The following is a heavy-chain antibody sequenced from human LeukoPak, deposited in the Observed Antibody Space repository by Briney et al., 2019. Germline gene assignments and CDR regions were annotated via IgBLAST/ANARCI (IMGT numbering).Heavy chain of an antibody. CDR3: ASPLGTAAGVDY. CDR1: GFTVSSNY. D-gene: IGHD1-7*01. V-gene: IGHV3-66*01. Sequence: PGGSLRLSCAASGFTVSSNYMSWVRQAPGKGLEWVSIIYSGGSTYYADSVKGRFTISRDNSKNTLYLHMNSLRAEDTAVYYCASPLGTAAGVDYWGQGTLVTVSS. CDR2: IYSGGST. J-gene: IGHJ4*02.